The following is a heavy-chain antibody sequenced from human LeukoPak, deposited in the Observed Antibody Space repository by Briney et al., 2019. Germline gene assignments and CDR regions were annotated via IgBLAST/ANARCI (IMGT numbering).Heavy chain of an antibody. CDR1: GGSISSSSYY. D-gene: IGHD3-10*01. J-gene: IGHJ5*02. V-gene: IGHV4-39*07. CDR3: ARGGAVRGVRPNWFDP. CDR2: IYYSGST. Sequence: SETLSLTCTVSGGSISSSSYYWGWIRQPPGKGLEWIGSIYYSGSTYYNPSLKSRVTISVDRSKNQFSLKLSSVTAADTAVYYCARGGAVRGVRPNWFDPWGQGTLVTVSS.